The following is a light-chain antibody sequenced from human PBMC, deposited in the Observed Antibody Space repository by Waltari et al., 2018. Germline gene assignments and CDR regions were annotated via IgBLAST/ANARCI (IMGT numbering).Light chain of an antibody. CDR2: EAT. J-gene: IGLJ1*01. V-gene: IGLV2-23*01. CDR3: CSYTGSSTAYG. CDR1: STALASYNF. Sequence: QSALSQPASVSGSPGQSLTITCTGASTALASYNFLPRYQHHPNRAPKLIIYEATKRPSGISHRFSGAKSGATTSLIISGFQADDEADYYCCSYTGSSTAYGCGGGTKVTVL.